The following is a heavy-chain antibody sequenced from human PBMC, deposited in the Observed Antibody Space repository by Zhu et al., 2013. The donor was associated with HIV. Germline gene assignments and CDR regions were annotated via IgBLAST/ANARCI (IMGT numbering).Heavy chain of an antibody. Sequence: QVQLVQSGAEVKKPGASVKVSCKASGYTFTDYYMHWVRQAPGQGLEWMGIIDPSGDSTSYAQKFQGRVTMTRDTSTNTVYMELSSLRFEDTAVYYCASITVTSYFWGQGTLVTVSS. D-gene: IGHD4-17*01. J-gene: IGHJ4*02. CDR1: GYTFTDYY. CDR2: IDPSGDST. CDR3: ASITVTSYF. V-gene: IGHV1-46*01.